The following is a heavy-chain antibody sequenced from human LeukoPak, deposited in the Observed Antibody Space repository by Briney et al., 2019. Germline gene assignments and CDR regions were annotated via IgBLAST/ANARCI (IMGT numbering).Heavy chain of an antibody. CDR1: GFTFSSYA. Sequence: PGGSLRLSCAASGFTFSSYAMHWVRQAPGKGLEWVAVISYDGSNKYYADSVKGRFTISRDNSKNTLYLQMNSLRAEDTAVYYCAKGTIAAAATDAFDIWGQGTMVTVSS. J-gene: IGHJ3*02. D-gene: IGHD6-13*01. CDR3: AKGTIAAAATDAFDI. CDR2: ISYDGSNK. V-gene: IGHV3-30*04.